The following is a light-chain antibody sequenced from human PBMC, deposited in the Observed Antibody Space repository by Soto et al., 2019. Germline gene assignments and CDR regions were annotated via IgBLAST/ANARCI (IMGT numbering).Light chain of an antibody. V-gene: IGKV3-20*01. J-gene: IGKJ1*01. Sequence: EIVLTQSPGTLSLSPGERATLSCRASQSVSSSYLAWYQHKPGQAPRLLIYGASSRATGIPDRFSGSGSGTDFTLTISRLEPEDFAVDFCQQYGSSRTFGQGTKVEIK. CDR3: QQYGSSRT. CDR2: GAS. CDR1: QSVSSSY.